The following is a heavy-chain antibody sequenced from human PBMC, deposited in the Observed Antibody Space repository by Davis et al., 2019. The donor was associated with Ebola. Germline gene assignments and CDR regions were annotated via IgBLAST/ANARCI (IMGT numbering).Heavy chain of an antibody. CDR2: FGTSGDT. CDR1: GFIFRNYV. J-gene: IGHJ3*02. D-gene: IGHD1-26*01. CDR3: AKDTTNIWFDI. Sequence: GGSLRLSCAASGFIFRNYVMIWVRQAPGKGLEWVSTFGTSGDTYYADSVKGRFTMSRYNSRNTLSLQMNGLRVEDTAIYYCAKDTTNIWFDIWGQGTMVTVSS. V-gene: IGHV3-23*01.